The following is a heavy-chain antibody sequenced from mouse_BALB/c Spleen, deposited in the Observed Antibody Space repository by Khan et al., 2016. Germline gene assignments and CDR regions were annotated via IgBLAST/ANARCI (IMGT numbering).Heavy chain of an antibody. J-gene: IGHJ1*01. CDR2: ISYSGST. CDR1: GDSITSGN. V-gene: IGHV3-8*02. Sequence: EVQLQESGPSLVKPSQTLSLTCSVTGDSITSGNWNWIRKFPGNKLEYMGYISYSGSTYYNPSLKSRISITRDTSKHQYYLQLNSVTTEDTATYXCASAYGNIIWYFDGGGAGTTVTVSS. D-gene: IGHD1-1*01. CDR3: ASAYGNIIWYFDG.